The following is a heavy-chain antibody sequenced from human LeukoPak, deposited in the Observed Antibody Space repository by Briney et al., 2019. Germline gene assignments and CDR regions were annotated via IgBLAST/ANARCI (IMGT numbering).Heavy chain of an antibody. J-gene: IGHJ4*02. D-gene: IGHD1-26*01. CDR2: ISSSSSYI. CDR1: GFTFSSYS. V-gene: IGHV3-21*01. Sequence: GRSLRLSCAASGFTFSSYSMNWVRQAPGKGLEWVSSISSSSSYIYYADSVKGRFTISRDNAKNSLYLQMNSLRAEDTAVYYCARDRSIVGATGGGDYWGQGTLVTVSS. CDR3: ARDRSIVGATGGGDY.